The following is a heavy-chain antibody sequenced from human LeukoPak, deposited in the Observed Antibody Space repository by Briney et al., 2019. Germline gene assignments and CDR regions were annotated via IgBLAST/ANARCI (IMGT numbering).Heavy chain of an antibody. J-gene: IGHJ3*02. CDR3: ARLSTVTTLHAFDI. CDR2: IYYSGST. Sequence: PSETLSLTCTVSGGSISSSSYYWGWIRQPPGKGLEWIGSIYYSGSTYYNPSLKSRVTISVDTSKNQFSLNLSSVTAADTAVYYCARLSTVTTLHAFDIWGQGTMVTVSS. D-gene: IGHD4-17*01. V-gene: IGHV4-39*01. CDR1: GGSISSSSYY.